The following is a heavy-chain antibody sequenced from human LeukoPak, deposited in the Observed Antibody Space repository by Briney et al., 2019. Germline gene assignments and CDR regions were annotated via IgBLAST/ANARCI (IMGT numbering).Heavy chain of an antibody. Sequence: KPSETLSLTCTVSGGSIRSHYWSWIRQPPGKGLEWIGYIYYSGSTNYNPSLKSRVTISVDTSKNQFSLKLSSVTAADTAVYYCARRGGYSGSDFDSWGQGTLVTVSS. V-gene: IGHV4-59*11. CDR3: ARRGGYSGSDFDS. J-gene: IGHJ4*02. D-gene: IGHD5-12*01. CDR1: GGSIRSHY. CDR2: IYYSGST.